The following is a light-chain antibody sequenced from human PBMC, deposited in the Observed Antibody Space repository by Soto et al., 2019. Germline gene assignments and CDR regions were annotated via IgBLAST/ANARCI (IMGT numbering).Light chain of an antibody. Sequence: EIGLTQSPGTLSLSPGERASFSCRASQSLSSNDLAWYQQKPGQAPRLLIYGASSRASGIPDRFSGSGSGTDFTLTISRLGPEDFVVYHCQQYGDLPPTFGQGTKVDIK. CDR3: QQYGDLPPT. J-gene: IGKJ1*01. CDR1: QSLSSND. V-gene: IGKV3-20*01. CDR2: GAS.